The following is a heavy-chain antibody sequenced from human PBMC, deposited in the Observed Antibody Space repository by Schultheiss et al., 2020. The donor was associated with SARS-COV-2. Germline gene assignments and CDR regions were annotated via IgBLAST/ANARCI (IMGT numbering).Heavy chain of an antibody. CDR1: GGSISSGGYY. Sequence: LSLTCTVSGGSISSGGYYWSWIRQHPGKGLEWIGYIYYSGSTYYNPSLKSRVTISVDTSKNQFSLKLSSVTAADTAVYYCARGVIKTRKGYDSSGYYYYYGMDVWGQGTTVTVSS. CDR2: IYYSGST. J-gene: IGHJ6*02. D-gene: IGHD3-22*01. CDR3: ARGVIKTRKGYDSSGYYYYYGMDV. V-gene: IGHV4-31*03.